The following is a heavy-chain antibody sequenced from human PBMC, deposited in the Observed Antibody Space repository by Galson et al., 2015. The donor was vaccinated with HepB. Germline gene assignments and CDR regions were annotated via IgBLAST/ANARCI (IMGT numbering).Heavy chain of an antibody. CDR2: IHGAGIT. J-gene: IGHJ6*03. CDR3: TTGALFRGYHYMDG. D-gene: IGHD3-10*01. V-gene: IGHV3-53*01. CDR1: GFTGSTNY. Sequence: SLRLPCAVSGFTGSTNYMSWVRQAPGKGLDWVSLIHGAGITRYAESVKGRFTISRDNSKNTTYLQMNSLRAEDTAVYYCTTGALFRGYHYMDGWGKGTTVTVSS.